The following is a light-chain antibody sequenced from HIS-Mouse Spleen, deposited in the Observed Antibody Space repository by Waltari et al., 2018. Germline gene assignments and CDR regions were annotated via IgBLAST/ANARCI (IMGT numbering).Light chain of an antibody. CDR3: YSTDSSGNHRV. J-gene: IGLJ2*01. CDR1: ALPKNN. Sequence: SYELTQPPSVSVSPGQTARNTCSADALPKNNAYGYQQKSGQAPVLVIYEDSKRPSGIPERFSGSSSGTMATLTISGAQVEDEADYYCYSTDSSGNHRVFGGGTKLTVL. V-gene: IGLV3-10*01. CDR2: EDS.